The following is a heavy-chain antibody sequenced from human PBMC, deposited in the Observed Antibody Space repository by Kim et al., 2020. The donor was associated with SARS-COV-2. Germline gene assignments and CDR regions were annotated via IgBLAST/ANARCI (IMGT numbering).Heavy chain of an antibody. CDR1: GFTFSNAW. CDR2: IKSKTDGGIT. D-gene: IGHD3-3*01. Sequence: GGSLRLSCAASGFTFSNAWMSWVRQAPGKGLEWVGRIKSKTDGGITDYAAPVKGRFTISRDDSKNTLYLQMNSLKTEDTAVYYCTTDRGFLEWLGGWFDPWGQGTLVTVSS. J-gene: IGHJ5*02. V-gene: IGHV3-15*01. CDR3: TTDRGFLEWLGGWFDP.